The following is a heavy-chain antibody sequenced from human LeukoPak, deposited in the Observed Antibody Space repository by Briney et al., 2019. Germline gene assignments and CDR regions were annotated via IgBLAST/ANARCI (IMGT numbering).Heavy chain of an antibody. V-gene: IGHV3-48*04. Sequence: GGSLRLSCAASGFTFSSYAMNWVRQAPGKGLEWVSYISSSGSSIYYADSVKGRFTISRDNAKNSLYLQMNSLRAEDTAVYYCARDFVGSGYSPFDYWGQGTLVTVSS. CDR1: GFTFSSYA. CDR2: ISSSGSSI. CDR3: ARDFVGSGYSPFDY. J-gene: IGHJ4*02. D-gene: IGHD3-22*01.